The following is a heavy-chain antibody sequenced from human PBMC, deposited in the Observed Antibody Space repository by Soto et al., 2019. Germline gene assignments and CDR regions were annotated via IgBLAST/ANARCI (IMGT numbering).Heavy chain of an antibody. CDR1: GGSVSGGSYY. V-gene: IGHV4-61*01. J-gene: IGHJ3*02. CDR3: ARANYARNAFDI. CDR2: IYYSGST. D-gene: IGHD1-7*01. Sequence: SETLSLTCTVSGGSVSGGSYYGSWIRQPPGKGLEWIGYIYYSGSTNYNPSLKSRVTISVDTSKNQFSLKLSSVTAADTAVYYCARANYARNAFDIWGQGTMVTVSS.